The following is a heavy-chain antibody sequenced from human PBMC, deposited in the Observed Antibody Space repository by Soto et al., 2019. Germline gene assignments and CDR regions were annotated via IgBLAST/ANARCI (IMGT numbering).Heavy chain of an antibody. V-gene: IGHV3-23*01. J-gene: IGHJ5*02. CDR3: AKDRNSSSGGNWFDP. Sequence: EVQLLESGGGLVQPGGSLRLSCAASGFTFSSYAMSWVRQAPGKGLEWVSAISGSGGSTYYADSVKGRFTISRDNSKNTLYRQMNSLRAEDTAVYYCAKDRNSSSGGNWFDPWGQGTLVTVSS. D-gene: IGHD6-6*01. CDR2: ISGSGGST. CDR1: GFTFSSYA.